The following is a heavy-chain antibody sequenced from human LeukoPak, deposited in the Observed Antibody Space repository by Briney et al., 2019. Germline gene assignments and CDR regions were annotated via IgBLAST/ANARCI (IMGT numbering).Heavy chain of an antibody. D-gene: IGHD3-22*01. V-gene: IGHV3-30-3*01. CDR1: GFTFSSYA. J-gene: IGHJ4*02. CDR2: ISYDGSNK. CDR3: AREEGSMIVVVITTSFVDY. Sequence: GGSLRLSCGASGFTFSSYAMRWIRQAPGKGLEWVAVISYDGSNKYYADSVKGRFTISRDNSKNTLYLQMNSLRAEDTAVYYCAREEGSMIVVVITTSFVDYWVQGTLVTVSS.